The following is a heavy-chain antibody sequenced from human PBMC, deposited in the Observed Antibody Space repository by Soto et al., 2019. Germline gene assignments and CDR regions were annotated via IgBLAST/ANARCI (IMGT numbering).Heavy chain of an antibody. Sequence: GGSLRLSCTASGFTFGDYAMSWFRQAPGKGLEWVGFIRSKAYGGTTEYAASVKGRFAILRDDSKSIAYLQMNSLKTEDTAVYYCTRDSSVADDPYYYYGMDVWGQGTTVTVSS. V-gene: IGHV3-49*03. CDR1: GFTFGDYA. CDR2: IRSKAYGGTT. CDR3: TRDSSVADDPYYYYGMDV. J-gene: IGHJ6*02. D-gene: IGHD6-19*01.